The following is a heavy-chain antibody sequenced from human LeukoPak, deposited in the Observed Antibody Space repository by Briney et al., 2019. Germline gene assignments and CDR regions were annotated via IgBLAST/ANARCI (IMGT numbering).Heavy chain of an antibody. CDR1: GFTFSSYE. D-gene: IGHD3-22*01. Sequence: PGGSLRLSCAASGFTFSSYEMNWVRQAPGKGLEWVSYISSSGSTICYADSVKGRFTISRDNAKNSLYLQMNSLRAEDTAVYYCARGSHPGRYYYDSSGYPDYWGQGTLVTVSS. CDR3: ARGSHPGRYYYDSSGYPDY. J-gene: IGHJ4*02. V-gene: IGHV3-48*03. CDR2: ISSSGSTI.